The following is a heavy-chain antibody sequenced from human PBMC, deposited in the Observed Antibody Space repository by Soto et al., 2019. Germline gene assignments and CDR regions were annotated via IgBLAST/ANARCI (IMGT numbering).Heavy chain of an antibody. D-gene: IGHD3-22*01. CDR1: GGTFSSYA. V-gene: IGHV1-69*13. CDR3: ARGDYYDSSGYYYPLAVFDY. J-gene: IGHJ4*02. CDR2: IIPIFGTA. Sequence: SVKVSCKASGGTFSSYAISWVRQAPGQGLEWMGGIIPIFGTANYTQKFQGRVTITADESTSTAYMELSSLRSEDTAVYYCARGDYYDSSGYYYPLAVFDYWGQGTLVTVSS.